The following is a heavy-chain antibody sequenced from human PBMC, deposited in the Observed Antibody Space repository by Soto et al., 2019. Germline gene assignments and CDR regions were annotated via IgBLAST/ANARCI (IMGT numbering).Heavy chain of an antibody. D-gene: IGHD6-13*01. J-gene: IGHJ4*02. CDR1: GFTFSSCV. Sequence: EVHLLESGGGLVHPGESLRLSCGASGFTFSSCVMTWVRQAPGKGLEWVSCITDSGTGTYYADSVKGRFTISRDNSKNTMYLQMNNLRAEDTGVYYCAKRLINGRWYAEDWGQGTLVTVSS. V-gene: IGHV3-23*01. CDR2: ITDSGTGT. CDR3: AKRLINGRWYAED.